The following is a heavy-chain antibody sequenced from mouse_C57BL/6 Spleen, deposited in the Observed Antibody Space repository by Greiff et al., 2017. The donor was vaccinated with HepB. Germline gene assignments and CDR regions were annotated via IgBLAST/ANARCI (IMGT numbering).Heavy chain of an antibody. J-gene: IGHJ2*01. D-gene: IGHD2-4*01. CDR1: GYAFSSSW. CDR3: AQGIYYDYDEYYFDY. Sequence: VQLQQSGPELVKPGASVKISCKASGYAFSSSWMNWVKQRPGKGLEWIGRIYPGDGDTNYNGKFKGKATLTADKSSSTAYMQLSSLTSEDSAVYFCAQGIYYDYDEYYFDYWGQGTTLTVSS. CDR2: IYPGDGDT. V-gene: IGHV1-82*01.